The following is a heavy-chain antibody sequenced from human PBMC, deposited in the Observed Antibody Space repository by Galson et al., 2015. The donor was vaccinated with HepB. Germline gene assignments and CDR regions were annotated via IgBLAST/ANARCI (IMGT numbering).Heavy chain of an antibody. CDR3: AKDFCRADNCDPFDY. J-gene: IGHJ4*02. V-gene: IGHV3-23*05. CDR2: IYPSEQTT. D-gene: IGHD3-3*01. CDR1: GFTFSHYA. Sequence: SLRLSCAAFGFTFSHYAMSWVRQAPGKGLEWVSGIYPSEQTTYYADSVKGRFTISRDNSKNTVYLQMNSLRAEDTAVYFCAKDFCRADNCDPFDYWGQGTLVTVSS.